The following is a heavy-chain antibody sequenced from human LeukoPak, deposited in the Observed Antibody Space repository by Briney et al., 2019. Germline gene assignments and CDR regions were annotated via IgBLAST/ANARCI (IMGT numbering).Heavy chain of an antibody. D-gene: IGHD2-2*01. V-gene: IGHV3-23*01. CDR2: ISGSGGST. CDR3: AKVPGKGYCSSTSCRNDY. CDR1: GFTFSSYA. Sequence: PGGSLRLSCAASGFTFSSYAMSWVRQAPRKGLEWVSAISGSGGSTYYADSVKGRFTIARDNSKNTLYLQMNSLRAEDTAVYYCAKVPGKGYCSSTSCRNDYWGQGTLVTVSS. J-gene: IGHJ4*02.